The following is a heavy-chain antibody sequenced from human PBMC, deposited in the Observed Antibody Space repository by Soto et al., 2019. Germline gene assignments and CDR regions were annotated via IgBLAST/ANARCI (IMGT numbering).Heavy chain of an antibody. Sequence: ASVKVSCKASGYTFTSYGISWVRQAPGQGLEWMGWISAYNGNTNYAQKLQGRVTMTTDTSTSTAYMELRSLRSDDTAVYYCARDHPGSGWYVERYWYDPWGQGPLGTVS. V-gene: IGHV1-18*01. CDR2: ISAYNGNT. D-gene: IGHD6-19*01. J-gene: IGHJ5*02. CDR3: ARDHPGSGWYVERYWYDP. CDR1: GYTFTSYG.